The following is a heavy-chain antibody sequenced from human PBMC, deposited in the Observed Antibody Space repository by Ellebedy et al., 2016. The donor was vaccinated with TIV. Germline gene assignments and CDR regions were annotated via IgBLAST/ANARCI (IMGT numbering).Heavy chain of an antibody. CDR2: INHSGST. J-gene: IGHJ4*02. CDR3: ARGEYSSGWWGFDY. V-gene: IGHV4-34*01. CDR1: GGSFSGYY. Sequence: SETLSLXXAVYGGSFSGYYWSWIRQPPGKGLEWIGEINHSGSTNYNPSLKSRVTISVDKSKNQFSLKLSSVTAADTAVYYCARGEYSSGWWGFDYWGQGTLVTVSS. D-gene: IGHD6-19*01.